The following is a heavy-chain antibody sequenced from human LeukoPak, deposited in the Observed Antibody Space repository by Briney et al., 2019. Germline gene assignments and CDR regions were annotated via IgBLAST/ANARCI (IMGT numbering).Heavy chain of an antibody. CDR2: ITGSGGST. V-gene: IGHV3-23*01. D-gene: IGHD6-6*01. J-gene: IGHJ3*02. CDR1: GFTFSSYA. CDR3: AKCYSSITARQAFDI. Sequence: PGGSLRLSCAASGFTFSSYAMSWVRQAPGKGLEWVSTITGSGGSTYYADSVKGRFTISRDNSKNTLSLQTNSLRADDTAVYHCAKCYSSITARQAFDIWGQGTMVTVSS.